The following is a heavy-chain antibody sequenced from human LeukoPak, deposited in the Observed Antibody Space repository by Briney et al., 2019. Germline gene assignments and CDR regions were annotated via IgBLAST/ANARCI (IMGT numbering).Heavy chain of an antibody. CDR3: ARALAGETMSAGTGRGIDY. J-gene: IGHJ4*02. CDR2: INHSGST. CDR1: GGSFSGYY. Sequence: SETLSLTCAVYGGSFSGYYWSWIRQPPGKGLEWIGEINHSGSTNYNPSLKSRVTISVDTSKNQFSLKLSSVTAADTAVYYCARALAGETMSAGTGRGIDYWGQGTLVTVPS. V-gene: IGHV4-34*01. D-gene: IGHD6-19*01.